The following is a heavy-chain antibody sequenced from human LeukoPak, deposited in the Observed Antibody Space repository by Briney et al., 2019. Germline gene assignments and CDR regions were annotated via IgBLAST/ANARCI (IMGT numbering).Heavy chain of an antibody. D-gene: IGHD2-2*01. CDR2: SYYSGST. CDR1: GGSISNNY. Sequence: SETLSLTCTVSGGSISNNYWSWIRQPPGKGLEWIGYSYYSGSTNYNFSLKSRVTISVDTSKNQFSLKLSSVTAADTAVYYCARGPPAAPAGWFDPWGQGTLVTVSS. CDR3: ARGPPAAPAGWFDP. J-gene: IGHJ5*02. V-gene: IGHV4-59*12.